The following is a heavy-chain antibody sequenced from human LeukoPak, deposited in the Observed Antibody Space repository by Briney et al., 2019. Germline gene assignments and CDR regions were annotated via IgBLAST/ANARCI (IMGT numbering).Heavy chain of an antibody. D-gene: IGHD2-21*02. CDR2: INPNSGGT. CDR1: GYTFTGYY. CDR3: ARVASYCGGDCTPDWYFDL. V-gene: IGHV1-2*02. Sequence: ASVKVSCKASGYTFTGYYMHWVRQAPGQGLEWMGWINPNSGGTNYAQKFQGRVTMTRDTSISTAYMERSRLRSDDTAVYYCARVASYCGGDCTPDWYFDLWGRGTLVTVSS. J-gene: IGHJ2*01.